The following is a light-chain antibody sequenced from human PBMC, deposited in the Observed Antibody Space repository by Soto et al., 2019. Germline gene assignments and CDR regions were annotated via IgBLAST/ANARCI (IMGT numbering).Light chain of an antibody. J-gene: IGKJ4*01. CDR3: HQFHDYPVT. CDR2: KAS. CDR1: QSVSTW. Sequence: DIQLTQSPSTLSASVGDRVTITCRASQSVSTWLAWYQQKPGKAPKLLIHKASTLENGVPPSFSGRGSRTFFTLTISSLQPDDSETYYCHQFHDYPVTFGGGTKVQI. V-gene: IGKV1-5*03.